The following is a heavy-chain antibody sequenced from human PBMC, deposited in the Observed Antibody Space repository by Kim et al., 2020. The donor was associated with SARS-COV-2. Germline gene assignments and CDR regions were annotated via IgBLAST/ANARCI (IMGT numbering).Heavy chain of an antibody. D-gene: IGHD5-12*01. J-gene: IGHJ4*02. CDR2: IIPIFGTA. Sequence: SVKVSCKASGGTFSSYAISWVRQAPRQRLEWMGGIIPIFGTANYAQKFQGKVTITADESTSTAYMELSSLRSEDTAVYYCAGDTSSGYSGYRRGGFDYWGQGTLVTVSS. CDR1: GGTFSSYA. CDR3: AGDTSSGYSGYRRGGFDY. V-gene: IGHV1-69*13.